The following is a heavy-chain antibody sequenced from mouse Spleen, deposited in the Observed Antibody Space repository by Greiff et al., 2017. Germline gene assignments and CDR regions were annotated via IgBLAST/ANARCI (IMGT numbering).Heavy chain of an antibody. V-gene: IGHV1-42*01. J-gene: IGHJ2*01. CDR2: INPSTGGT. Sequence: VQLQQSGPELVKPGASVKISCKASGYSFTGYYMNWVKQSPEKSLEWIGEINPSTGGTTYNQKFKAKATLTVDKSSSTAYMQLKSLTSEDSAVYYCARRRFLTGTDYFDYWGQGTTLTVSS. D-gene: IGHD4-1*01. CDR3: ARRRFLTGTDYFDY. CDR1: GYSFTGYY.